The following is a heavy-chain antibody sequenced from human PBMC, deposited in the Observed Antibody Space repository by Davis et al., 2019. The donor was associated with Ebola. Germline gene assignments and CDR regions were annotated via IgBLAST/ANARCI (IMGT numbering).Heavy chain of an antibody. CDR1: GLSLSTNGG. V-gene: IGHV2-5*02. J-gene: IGHJ4*02. CDR3: AHTGSYYDFWSGYLDY. Sequence: SGPTLVKPTQTLTLTCTFPGLSLSTNGGVGWIRQPPGKALEWLALIYWDDDKRYSPSLKSRLTITKDTSKDQVVLTMTNMDPVDTATYYCAHTGSYYDFWSGYLDYWGQGTLVTVSS. CDR2: IYWDDDK. D-gene: IGHD3-3*01.